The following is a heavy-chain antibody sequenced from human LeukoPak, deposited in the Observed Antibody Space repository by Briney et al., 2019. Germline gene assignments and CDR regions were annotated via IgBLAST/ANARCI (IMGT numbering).Heavy chain of an antibody. J-gene: IGHJ5*02. CDR3: ARAGTYCSSTSCFVYWFDP. CDR1: GYTLTELS. V-gene: IGHV1-24*01. D-gene: IGHD2-2*01. CDR2: FDPEDGET. Sequence: GASVKVSCKVSGYTLTELSMHWVRQAPGKGLEWMGGFDPEDGETIYAQKLQGRVTMTTDTSTSTAYMEPRSLRSGDTAVYYCARAGTYCSSTSCFVYWFDPWGQGTLVTVSS.